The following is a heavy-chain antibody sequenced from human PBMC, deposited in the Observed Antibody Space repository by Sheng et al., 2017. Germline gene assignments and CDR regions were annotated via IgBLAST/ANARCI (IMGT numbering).Heavy chain of an antibody. J-gene: IGHJ4*02. D-gene: IGHD2-2*01. V-gene: IGHV4-39*07. CDR2: IYYSGST. Sequence: QLQLQESGPGLVKPSETLSLTCTVSGGSISSSGYNWGWIRQPPGKGLEWLGTIYYSGSTYYNPSLKSRVTIAVDTSKNQFSLKLSSVTAADTAVYYCARDVVVPAASLYYLDYWGQGTLVTVSS. CDR1: GGSISSSGYN. CDR3: ARDVVVPAASLYYLDY.